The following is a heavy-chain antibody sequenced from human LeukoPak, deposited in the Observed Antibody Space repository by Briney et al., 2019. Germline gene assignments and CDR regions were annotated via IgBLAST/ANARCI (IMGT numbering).Heavy chain of an antibody. Sequence: GGSLRLSCATSGFTLSNYAMSWVRQAPGKGLEWVSAISGSGVSTYYADSVKGRFTISSDNSKNMLYLQMNSLRAEDTAVYFCAKPGETTWFEYFHTSGQGTL. D-gene: IGHD2/OR15-2a*01. J-gene: IGHJ1*01. V-gene: IGHV3-23*01. CDR2: ISGSGVST. CDR1: GFTLSNYA. CDR3: AKPGETTWFEYFHT.